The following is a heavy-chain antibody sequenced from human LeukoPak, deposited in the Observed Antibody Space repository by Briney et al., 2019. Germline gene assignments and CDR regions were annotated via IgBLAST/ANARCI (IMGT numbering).Heavy chain of an antibody. CDR3: AREAAAGLHFDY. J-gene: IGHJ4*02. CDR2: IYHSGST. Sequence: PSQTLSLTCAVSGGSISSGGYSWSWIRQPPGKGLEWIGYIYHSGSTYYNPSLKSRVTISVVRSKNQFSLKLSSVTAADTAVYYCAREAAAGLHFDYWGQGTQVTVSS. V-gene: IGHV4-30-2*01. D-gene: IGHD6-13*01. CDR1: GGSISSGGYS.